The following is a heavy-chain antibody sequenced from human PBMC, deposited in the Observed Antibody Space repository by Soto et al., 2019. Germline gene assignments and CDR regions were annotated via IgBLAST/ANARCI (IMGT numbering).Heavy chain of an antibody. CDR2: ISYDGSNK. CDR1: GFSFNSYG. V-gene: IGHV3-30*18. J-gene: IGHJ6*02. CDR3: AKDKGSYYYYGMDV. D-gene: IGHD3-10*01. Sequence: GGSLRLSCAASGFSFNSYGMHWVRQTPGKGLEWVAVISYDGSNKYYADPVKGRFTISRDNSKNTLYLQMNSLRAEDTAVYYCAKDKGSYYYYGMDVWGQGTTVTVSS.